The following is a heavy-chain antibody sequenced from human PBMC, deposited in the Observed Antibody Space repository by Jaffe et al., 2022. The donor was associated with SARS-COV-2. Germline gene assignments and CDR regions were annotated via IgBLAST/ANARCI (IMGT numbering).Heavy chain of an antibody. V-gene: IGHV3-53*01. CDR3: ARSRFYDFWSGYYGGHMDV. CDR1: GFTVSSNY. J-gene: IGHJ6*02. Sequence: EVQLVESGGGLIQPGGSLRLSCVVSGFTVSSNYMTWVRQAPGKGLEWVSVIYTGGSTYYADSVKGRFTISRDNSKNTVYLQMNSLRAEDTAVYYCARSRFYDFWSGYYGGHMDVWGQGTTVTVSS. CDR2: IYTGGST. D-gene: IGHD3-3*01.